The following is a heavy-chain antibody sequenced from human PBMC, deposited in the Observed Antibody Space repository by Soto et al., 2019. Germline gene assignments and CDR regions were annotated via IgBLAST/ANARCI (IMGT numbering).Heavy chain of an antibody. V-gene: IGHV3-21*01. J-gene: IGHJ4*02. CDR3: ATEKTEEDDY. CDR2: ISSSSSYI. Sequence: GGSLRLSCAASGFTFSSYSMNWVRQAPGKGLEWVSSISSSSSYIYYADSVKGRFTISRDNAKNSLYLQMNSLRAEDTAVYYCATEKTEEDDYWGQGTLVTVSS. D-gene: IGHD1-1*01. CDR1: GFTFSSYS.